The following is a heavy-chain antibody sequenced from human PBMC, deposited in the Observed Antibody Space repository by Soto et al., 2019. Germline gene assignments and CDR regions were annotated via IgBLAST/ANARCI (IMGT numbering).Heavy chain of an antibody. V-gene: IGHV1-18*01. D-gene: IGHD2-2*02. J-gene: IGHJ5*02. CDR3: ARVICSSTSCYTWWFDP. CDR1: GYTFTSYG. Sequence: GASVKVSCKASGYTFTSYGISWVRQAPGQGLEWMGWISAFHGNTNYAQKHQGRVTMTTDTSTSTAYMELSSLRSDDTAVYYCARVICSSTSCYTWWFDPWGQGTLVTVSS. CDR2: ISAFHGNT.